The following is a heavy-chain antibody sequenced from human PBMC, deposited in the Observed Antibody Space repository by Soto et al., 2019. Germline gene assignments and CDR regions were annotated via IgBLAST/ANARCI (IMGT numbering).Heavy chain of an antibody. D-gene: IGHD3-3*01. CDR3: ARVGVLYGMDV. J-gene: IGHJ6*02. Sequence: ASVKVSCKASGYTFTSYYMHWVRQAPGQGLEWMGIINPSGGSTSYAQKFQGRVTMTKDTSTSTVYMELSSLRSEDTAVYYCARVGVLYGMDVWGQGTTVTVSS. V-gene: IGHV1-46*01. CDR1: GYTFTSYY. CDR2: INPSGGST.